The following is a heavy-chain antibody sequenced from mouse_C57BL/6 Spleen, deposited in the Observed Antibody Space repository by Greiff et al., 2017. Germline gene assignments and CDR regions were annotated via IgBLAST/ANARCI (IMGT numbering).Heavy chain of an antibody. CDR3: ASGRFHYYAMDY. V-gene: IGHV5-17*01. CDR1: GFTFSDYG. Sequence: EVQGVESVGGLVKPGGSLKLSCASSGFTFSDYGMHWVRQAPEKGLEWIAYISSGSSTIYYADTVKGRFTISRDNAKNTLFLQMNSLRSEDTAMYYCASGRFHYYAMDYWGQGTSVTGSA. J-gene: IGHJ4*01. CDR2: ISSGSSTI.